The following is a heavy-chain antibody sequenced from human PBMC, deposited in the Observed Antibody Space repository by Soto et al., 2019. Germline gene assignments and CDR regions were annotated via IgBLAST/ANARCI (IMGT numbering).Heavy chain of an antibody. Sequence: GESLKISCKGSGYSFTSYWIGWVRQMPGKGLEWMGIIYPGDSDTRYSPSFQGQVTISADKSISTAYLQWSSLKASDTAMYYWARHLGAGDYYYYGMDVWGQGTTVTVSS. CDR3: ARHLGAGDYYYYGMDV. J-gene: IGHJ6*02. CDR1: GYSFTSYW. D-gene: IGHD3-16*01. CDR2: IYPGDSDT. V-gene: IGHV5-51*01.